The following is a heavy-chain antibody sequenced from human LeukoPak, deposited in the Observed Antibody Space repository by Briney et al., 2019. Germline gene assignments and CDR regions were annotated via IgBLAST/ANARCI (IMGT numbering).Heavy chain of an antibody. CDR3: ARRMVRGVFIYFDY. V-gene: IGHV5-51*01. Sequence: AESLKSFCKGSGDSFISYWIGCVRQLPAENMEWMGIIYPGDSDSRYSASFQGQVTISADKSTSTAYLQWSSLKASDTAMYYCARRMVRGVFIYFDYWGQGTLVTVSS. J-gene: IGHJ4*02. CDR1: GDSFISYW. CDR2: IYPGDSDS. D-gene: IGHD3-10*01.